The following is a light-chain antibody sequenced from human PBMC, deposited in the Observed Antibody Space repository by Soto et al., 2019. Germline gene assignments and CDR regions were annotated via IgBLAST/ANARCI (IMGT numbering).Light chain of an antibody. Sequence: DIQMTQSPSTLSASVGDRVTITCRASQSINSWLAWYQQKPGKAPKLLIYDVSSLESGVPSRLSGSASGTEFTLTISSLQPDEFATYYCQQYNTYARTFGQGTKVEIK. CDR3: QQYNTYART. V-gene: IGKV1-5*01. CDR1: QSINSW. J-gene: IGKJ1*01. CDR2: DVS.